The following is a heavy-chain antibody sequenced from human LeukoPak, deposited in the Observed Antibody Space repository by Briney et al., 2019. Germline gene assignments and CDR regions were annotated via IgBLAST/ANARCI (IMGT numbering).Heavy chain of an antibody. CDR2: ISAYNGNT. CDR3: ARFGYYDILTGTSHDAFDI. D-gene: IGHD3-9*01. CDR1: GYSFTSYG. V-gene: IGHV1-18*04. J-gene: IGHJ3*02. Sequence: GESLKISCKGSGYSFTSYGISWVRQAPGQGLEWMGWISAYNGNTNYAQKLQGRVTMTTDTSTSTAYMELRSLRSDDTAVYYCARFGYYDILTGTSHDAFDIWGQGTMVTVSS.